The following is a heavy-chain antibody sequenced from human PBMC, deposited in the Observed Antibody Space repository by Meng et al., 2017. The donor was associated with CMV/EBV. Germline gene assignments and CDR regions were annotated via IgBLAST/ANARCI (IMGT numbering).Heavy chain of an antibody. CDR2: IYSGGST. CDR1: GFTVSSNY. D-gene: IGHD1-1*01. CDR3: AKEVFGTEGATYFDY. V-gene: IGHV3-53*05. Sequence: GGSLRLSCAASGFTVSSNYMSWVRQAPGKGLEWVSVIYSGGSTYYADSVKGRFTISRDNSKNSLYLQMNSLRTEDTALYYCAKEVFGTEGATYFDYWGQGTLVTVSS. J-gene: IGHJ4*02.